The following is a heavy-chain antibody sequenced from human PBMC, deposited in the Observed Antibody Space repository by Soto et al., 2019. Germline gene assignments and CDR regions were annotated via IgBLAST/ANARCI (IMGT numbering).Heavy chain of an antibody. V-gene: IGHV4-31*03. CDR2: IYYSGST. CDR1: GGSISSGGYY. J-gene: IGHJ4*02. Sequence: SETLSLTCTVSGGSISSGGYYWSWIRQHPGKGLEWIGYIYYSGSTYYNPSLKSRVTISVDTSKNQFSLKLSSVTAADTAVYYCACGLRDGYNWVCSWGQGTLVTVSS. D-gene: IGHD5-12*01. CDR3: ACGLRDGYNWVCS.